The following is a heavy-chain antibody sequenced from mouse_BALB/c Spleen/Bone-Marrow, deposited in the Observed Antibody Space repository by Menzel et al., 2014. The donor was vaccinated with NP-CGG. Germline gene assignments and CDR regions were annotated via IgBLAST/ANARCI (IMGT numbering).Heavy chain of an antibody. V-gene: IGHV5-6-4*01. J-gene: IGHJ3*01. CDR3: TRSYYRYDEEAWFAY. CDR1: GFTFSSYT. CDR2: ISSGGSYT. D-gene: IGHD2-14*01. Sequence: EVMLVESGGGLVKPGGSLKLSCAASGFTFSSYTMSWVRQTPEKRLEWVATISSGGSYTYYPDSVKGRFAISRGNAKNTLYLQMSSLKSEDTAMYYCTRSYYRYDEEAWFAYWGQGTLVTGSA.